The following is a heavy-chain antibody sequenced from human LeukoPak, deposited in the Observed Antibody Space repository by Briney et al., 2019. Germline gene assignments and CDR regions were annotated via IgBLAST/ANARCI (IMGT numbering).Heavy chain of an antibody. CDR2: ISGSGGST. Sequence: PGGSLRLSCAASGFTFSSYAMSWVRQAPGKGLEWVSAISGSGGSTYYADSVKGRFTIFRDNSKNTLYLQMNSLRAEDTAVYYCAKSPPPRRSPAGGKSGHKYYFDYWGQGTLVTVSS. CDR3: AKSPPPRRSPAGGKSGHKYYFDY. V-gene: IGHV3-23*01. D-gene: IGHD3-10*01. J-gene: IGHJ4*02. CDR1: GFTFSSYA.